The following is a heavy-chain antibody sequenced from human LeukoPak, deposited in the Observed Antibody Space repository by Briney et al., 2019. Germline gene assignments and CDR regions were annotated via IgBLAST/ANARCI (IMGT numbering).Heavy chain of an antibody. CDR3: ARGREQWLVSLGYYYYYMDV. V-gene: IGHV3-21*04. CDR1: GFTFSSYS. Sequence: GGSLRLSCTASGFTFSSYSMNWVRQAPGQGLEWVSSISSSSSYIYYADSVKGRFTISRDNAKNSLYLQMNSLRAEDTAVYYCARGREQWLVSLGYYYYYMDVWGKGTTVTVSS. J-gene: IGHJ6*03. CDR2: ISSSSSYI. D-gene: IGHD6-19*01.